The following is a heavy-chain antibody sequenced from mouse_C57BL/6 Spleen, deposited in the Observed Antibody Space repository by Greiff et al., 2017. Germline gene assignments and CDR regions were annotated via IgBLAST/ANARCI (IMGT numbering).Heavy chain of an antibody. Sequence: QVQLQQPGAELVKPGASVTLSCKASGYTFTSYWMHWVKQRPGRGLEWIGRIDPNSGGTKYNEKFKSKATLTVDKPSSTAYMQRSSRTSEDSAVYYWARVGLRGAMDYWGQGTSVTVSS. CDR1: GYTFTSYW. D-gene: IGHD2-2*01. CDR3: ARVGLRGAMDY. J-gene: IGHJ4*01. CDR2: IDPNSGGT. V-gene: IGHV1-72*01.